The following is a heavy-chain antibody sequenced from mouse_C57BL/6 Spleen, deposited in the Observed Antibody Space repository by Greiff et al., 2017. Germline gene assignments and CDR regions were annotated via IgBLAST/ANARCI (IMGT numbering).Heavy chain of an antibody. J-gene: IGHJ4*01. CDR1: GYTFTDYN. D-gene: IGHD1-1*01. CDR2: INPNNGGT. Sequence: EVQLQQSGPELVKPGASVKIPCKASGYTFTDYNMDWVKQSHGKSLEWIGDINPNNGGTIYNQKFKGKATLTVDKSSSTAYMELRSLTSEDTAVYYCARWTTVVGPYYYAMDYWGQGTSVTVSS. V-gene: IGHV1-18*01. CDR3: ARWTTVVGPYYYAMDY.